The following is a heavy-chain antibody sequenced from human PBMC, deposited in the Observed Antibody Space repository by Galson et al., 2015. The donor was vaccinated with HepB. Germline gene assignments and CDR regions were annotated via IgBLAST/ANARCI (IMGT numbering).Heavy chain of an antibody. D-gene: IGHD4-23*01. CDR3: AGAGLNDYGGNSAFDY. CDR2: INPSGGST. Sequence: SVKVSCKASGYTFTSYYMHWVRQAPGQGLEWMGIINPSGGSTSYAQKFQGRVTMTRDTSTSTVYMELSSLRSEDTAVYYCAGAGLNDYGGNSAFDYWGQGTLVTVSS. CDR1: GYTFTSYY. J-gene: IGHJ4*02. V-gene: IGHV1-46*01.